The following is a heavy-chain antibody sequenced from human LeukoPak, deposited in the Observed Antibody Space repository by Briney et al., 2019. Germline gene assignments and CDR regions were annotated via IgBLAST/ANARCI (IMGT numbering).Heavy chain of an antibody. J-gene: IGHJ4*02. CDR3: AKDYY. Sequence: GSLRLSCSASGFTFVDYPMNWVRQVPGKGLEWVSLISADGATTYYADSVKGRLTISRDNSKTSLYLQMNSLRPEDTALYYCAKDYYWGQGTLVTVSS. CDR1: GFTFVDYP. CDR2: ISADGATT. V-gene: IGHV3-43*02.